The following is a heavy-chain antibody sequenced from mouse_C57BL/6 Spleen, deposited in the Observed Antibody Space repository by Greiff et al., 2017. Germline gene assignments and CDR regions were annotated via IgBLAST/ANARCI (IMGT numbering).Heavy chain of an antibody. CDR3: ARRGSSGYFDY. CDR2: IYPGDGDT. Sequence: QVQLQKSGPELVKPGASVKISCKASGYAFSSSWMNWVKQRPGKGLEWIGRIYPGDGDTNYNGKFKGKATLTADKSSSTAYMQLSSLTSEDSAVYFCARRGSSGYFDYWGQGTTLTVSS. V-gene: IGHV1-82*01. CDR1: GYAFSSSW. J-gene: IGHJ2*01. D-gene: IGHD3-2*02.